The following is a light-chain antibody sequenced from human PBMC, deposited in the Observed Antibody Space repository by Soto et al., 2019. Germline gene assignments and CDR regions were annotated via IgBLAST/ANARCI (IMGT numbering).Light chain of an antibody. J-gene: IGLJ2*01. CDR1: SSDVGGYNF. V-gene: IGLV2-14*03. CDR3: TSYTTSSTQV. CDR2: DVS. Sequence: QSALTQPASVSGSPGQPITISCTGTSSDVGGYNFVSWYQQHPGKAPKLMIYDVSNRPSGVSYRFSGSKSGNTASLTISGLQAEDEADYYCTSYTTSSTQVFGGGTKLTVL.